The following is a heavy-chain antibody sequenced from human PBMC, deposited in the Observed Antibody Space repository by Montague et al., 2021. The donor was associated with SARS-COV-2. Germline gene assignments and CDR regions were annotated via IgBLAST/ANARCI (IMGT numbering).Heavy chain of an antibody. V-gene: IGHV4-59*01. CDR2: IYYSGST. D-gene: IGHD2-8*01. Sequence: SETLSLTCTVSGGSISSYYWSWIRQPPGKGLEWIGYIYYSGSTNXXPSLKSRVTISVDTSKNQFSLKLSSVTAADTAVYYCATQPCTNSVCENWFDPWGQGTLVTVSS. CDR3: ATQPCTNSVCENWFDP. CDR1: GGSISSYY. J-gene: IGHJ5*02.